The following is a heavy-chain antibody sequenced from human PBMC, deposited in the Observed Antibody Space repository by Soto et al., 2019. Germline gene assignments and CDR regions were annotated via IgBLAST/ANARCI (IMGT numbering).Heavy chain of an antibody. Sequence: TLSLTCTVSGGSISTSGYSWGWIRQPPGKGLEWIGSMHYSGGTYNNPSLKSRVTMSVDTSKNHFSLKLGSVTAADTAVYYCARHRYCSGGSCYHLDNWFDPWGQGTLVTVSS. J-gene: IGHJ5*02. CDR1: GGSISTSGYS. D-gene: IGHD2-15*01. CDR2: MHYSGGT. CDR3: ARHRYCSGGSCYHLDNWFDP. V-gene: IGHV4-39*01.